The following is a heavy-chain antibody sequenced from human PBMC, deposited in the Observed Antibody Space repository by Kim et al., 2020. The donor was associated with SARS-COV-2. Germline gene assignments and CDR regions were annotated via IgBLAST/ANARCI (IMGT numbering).Heavy chain of an antibody. CDR3: ASPFSGYSFGFDY. CDR1: GGSISSTVFY. Sequence: SETLSLTCTVPGGSISSTVFYWGGIRQPPGKGLEWIGSIYYSGSTYYNPSLKSRVTISVDPSKNQFSLKLSSVTAADTAVYYCASPFSGYSFGFDYWGQG. CDR2: IYYSGST. D-gene: IGHD5-18*01. V-gene: IGHV4-39*01. J-gene: IGHJ4*02.